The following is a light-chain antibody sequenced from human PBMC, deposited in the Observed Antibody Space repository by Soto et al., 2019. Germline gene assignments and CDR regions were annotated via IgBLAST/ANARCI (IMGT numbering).Light chain of an antibody. Sequence: DIQMAQSPSCLSASVGDRVTFPCQASQDVSNYLNWYQQKLGKAPKLLIYDASNLETGVPSRFSGSGSGTYFSFTISSLQPEDFATYYCQQYSNLITFGQGTRLEIK. J-gene: IGKJ5*01. CDR1: QDVSNY. V-gene: IGKV1-33*01. CDR3: QQYSNLIT. CDR2: DAS.